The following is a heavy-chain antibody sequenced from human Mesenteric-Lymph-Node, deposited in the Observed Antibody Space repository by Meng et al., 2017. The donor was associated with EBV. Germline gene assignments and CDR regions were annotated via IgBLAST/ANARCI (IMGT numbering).Heavy chain of an antibody. CDR3: SRDSIYQGRDS. CDR1: GYTFTSYD. D-gene: IGHD2-2*01. Sequence: QVQLVQSGAEVKRPGAYVKVYCKASGYTFTSYDINWVRQATGQGLEWIGWMNPDTGNTGSAEKFQGRVTMTRDSSTNTAYMELHSLTSADTAVYYCSRDSIYQGRDSWGQGTLVTVSS. V-gene: IGHV1-8*01. CDR2: MNPDTGNT. J-gene: IGHJ4*02.